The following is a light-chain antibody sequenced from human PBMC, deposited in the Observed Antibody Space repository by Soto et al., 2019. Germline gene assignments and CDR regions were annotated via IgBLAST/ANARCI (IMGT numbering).Light chain of an antibody. Sequence: EIVMTQSPATLSLSPGERASLSCRASQSLSNKLAWYQQKPGQAPRLLIYGASTRATDIPVRFSAGGSGTEFTLTISSLQSEDFAVYYCQQCDNWPLTFGGGTKVDIK. CDR1: QSLSNK. CDR2: GAS. J-gene: IGKJ4*01. CDR3: QQCDNWPLT. V-gene: IGKV3-15*01.